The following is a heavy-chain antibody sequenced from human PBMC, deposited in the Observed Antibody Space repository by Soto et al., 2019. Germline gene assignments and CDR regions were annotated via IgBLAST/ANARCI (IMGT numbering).Heavy chain of an antibody. Sequence: QVQLVQSGAEMRKPGASLQLSCQTSGYPFTSYHVHWVRQAPGQGLEWLGVINPTEGRTRYSQKFQDRVNMTRDTSTSTVYMELGSLRSEDTAIYFCARGREISFGYNWFDPWGQGTLVTVSS. J-gene: IGHJ5*02. V-gene: IGHV1-46*01. CDR2: INPTEGRT. CDR1: GYPFTSYH. CDR3: ARGREISFGYNWFDP. D-gene: IGHD3-3*01.